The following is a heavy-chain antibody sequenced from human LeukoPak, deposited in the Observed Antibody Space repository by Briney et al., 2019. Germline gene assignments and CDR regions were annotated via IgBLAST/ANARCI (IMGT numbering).Heavy chain of an antibody. D-gene: IGHD4-17*01. Sequence: GGSLRLSCAASGFTVSSNYMSWVRQAPGKGLEWVSIIYSGGSTYYADSVKGRFTISRDNSKNTLYLQMNSLRAEDTAVYYCARVPTTVTTVYFDYWGQGTLVTVSS. CDR1: GFTVSSNY. CDR2: IYSGGST. CDR3: ARVPTTVTTVYFDY. J-gene: IGHJ4*02. V-gene: IGHV3-53*01.